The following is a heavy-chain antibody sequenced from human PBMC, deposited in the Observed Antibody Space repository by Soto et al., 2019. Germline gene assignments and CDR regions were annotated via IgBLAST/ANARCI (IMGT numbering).Heavy chain of an antibody. Sequence: GGSLRLSCVPSGFTFSSYAMSWVRQSPGKGLEWVSAISGSGGTTYYADSVKGRFTISRDNSKNTVYLQMNSLRAEDTAVYYCASGALTTVSYWGQGTLVTVSS. D-gene: IGHD4-4*01. V-gene: IGHV3-23*01. CDR3: ASGALTTVSY. CDR1: GFTFSSYA. CDR2: ISGSGGTT. J-gene: IGHJ4*02.